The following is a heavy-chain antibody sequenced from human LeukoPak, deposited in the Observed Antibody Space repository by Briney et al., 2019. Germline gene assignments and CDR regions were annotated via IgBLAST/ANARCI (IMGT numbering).Heavy chain of an antibody. V-gene: IGHV4-34*01. Sequence: SETLSLTCAVYGGSFSGHYWSWIRQPPGKGLEWIGSIYYSGSTYYNPSLKSRVTISVDTSKNQFSLKLSSVTAADTAVYYCARHVNYYDSSGYLYYFDYWGQGTLVTVSS. CDR1: GGSFSGHY. D-gene: IGHD3-22*01. CDR3: ARHVNYYDSSGYLYYFDY. J-gene: IGHJ4*02. CDR2: IYYSGST.